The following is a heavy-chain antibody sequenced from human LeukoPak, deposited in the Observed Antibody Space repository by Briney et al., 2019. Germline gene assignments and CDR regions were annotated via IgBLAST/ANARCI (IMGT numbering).Heavy chain of an antibody. V-gene: IGHV3-23*01. Sequence: QSGGSLRLSCAASGFNFANHAMSWVRQTPGKGLEWVSAISGGGDITYYADSVTGRFTISRDNSKGTLFLQMHSLRPGDTAVYYCVREDTPATANYWGQGTLVTISS. CDR3: VREDTPATANY. D-gene: IGHD2-21*02. J-gene: IGHJ4*02. CDR1: GFNFANHA. CDR2: ISGGGDIT.